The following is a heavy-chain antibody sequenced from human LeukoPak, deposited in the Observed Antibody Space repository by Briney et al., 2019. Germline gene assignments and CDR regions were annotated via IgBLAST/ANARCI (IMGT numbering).Heavy chain of an antibody. V-gene: IGHV3-30*18. D-gene: IGHD6-13*01. CDR3: AKDRAAAGEYGMDV. Sequence: GGSLRLSCAASGFTFSSYGMHWVRQAPGKGLEWVAVISYDGSNKYYADSVKGRFTISRDNSKNTLYLQMDSLRAEDTAVYYCAKDRAAAGEYGMDVWGQGTTVTVSS. CDR1: GFTFSSYG. J-gene: IGHJ6*02. CDR2: ISYDGSNK.